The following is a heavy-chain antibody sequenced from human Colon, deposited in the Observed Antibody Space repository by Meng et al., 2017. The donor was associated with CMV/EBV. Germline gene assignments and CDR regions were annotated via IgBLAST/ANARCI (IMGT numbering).Heavy chain of an antibody. Sequence: VQSRGRGPGLVNPSETLSLSCSVSGASITSYYWSWIRQPAGKGLEWIGRVYISGNTNYNPSLKSRVTMSIDTSKNQLSLNIRSVTAADTAVYYCARDSNLSGLAYWGQGTLVTVSS. CDR2: VYISGNT. D-gene: IGHD3-10*01. CDR1: GASITSYY. V-gene: IGHV4-4*07. CDR3: ARDSNLSGLAY. J-gene: IGHJ4*02.